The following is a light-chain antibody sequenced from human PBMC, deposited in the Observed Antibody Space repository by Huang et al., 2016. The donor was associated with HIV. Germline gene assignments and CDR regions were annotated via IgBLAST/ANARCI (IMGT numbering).Light chain of an antibody. V-gene: IGKV1-5*03. CDR1: QSIGTS. CDR2: QAS. CDR3: QQYNTFPLT. Sequence: DIQMTQSPSTLSASVGDRVTITCRDSQSIGTSLAWYQQKPGKAPKLLIYQASSLESGVPSGFSGSGSGTEFTLTISSLQPDDFATYYCQQYNTFPLTFGGGTKVEIK. J-gene: IGKJ4*01.